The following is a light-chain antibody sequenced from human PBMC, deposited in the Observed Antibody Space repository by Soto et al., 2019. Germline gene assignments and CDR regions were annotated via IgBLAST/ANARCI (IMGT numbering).Light chain of an antibody. CDR1: QGISSY. CDR3: QQYYSYPQT. V-gene: IGKV1-8*01. CDR2: AAS. Sequence: AIRMTQSPSSFSASTGDRVTITCRASQGISSYLAWYQQKPGKAPKLLIYAASTLQSGVPSRFSGSGSGTDFTLTLSCLQSEDFATCYCQQYYSYPQTFGQGTKVEIK. J-gene: IGKJ1*01.